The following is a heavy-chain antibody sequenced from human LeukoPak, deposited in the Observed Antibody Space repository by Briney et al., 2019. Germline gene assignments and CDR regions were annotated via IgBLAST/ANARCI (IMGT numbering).Heavy chain of an antibody. J-gene: IGHJ3*02. CDR1: GGSISSYY. D-gene: IGHD6-13*01. CDR2: IYYSGST. CDR3: ARDVGYSSSWYYAFDI. V-gene: IGHV4-59*01. Sequence: SETLSLTCTVAGGSISSYYWSWIRQPPGKGLEWIGYIYYSGSTNYNPSLKSRVTISVDTSKTQFSLKLSSVTAADTAVYYCARDVGYSSSWYYAFDIWGQGTMVTVSS.